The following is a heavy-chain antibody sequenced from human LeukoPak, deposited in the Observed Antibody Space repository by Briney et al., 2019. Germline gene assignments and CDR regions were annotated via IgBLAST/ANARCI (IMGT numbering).Heavy chain of an antibody. CDR2: INWNSDSK. CDR3: AKAMETYQYDTSGYYFDY. J-gene: IGHJ4*02. V-gene: IGHV3-9*01. Sequence: GGSLRLSCAASGFTFHNYAMHWVRLAPVKGLEWVSGINWNSDSKGYGDSVKGRFTVSRDNAKNSLYLQMNSLRAEDTALYYCAKAMETYQYDTSGYYFDYWGQGTLVTVSS. CDR1: GFTFHNYA. D-gene: IGHD3-22*01.